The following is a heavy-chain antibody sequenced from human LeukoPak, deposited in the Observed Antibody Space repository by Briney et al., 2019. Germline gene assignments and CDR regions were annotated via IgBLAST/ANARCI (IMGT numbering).Heavy chain of an antibody. CDR2: LYHSGST. CDR3: ARVGFWSGYNWFDP. J-gene: IGHJ5*02. V-gene: IGHV4-39*07. D-gene: IGHD3-3*01. CDR1: GGSISSTAYY. Sequence: SETLSLTCSVSGGSISSTAYYWGWLRQPPGKGLEWIGSLYHSGSTYYNPSLKSRVTISVDTSKNQFSLKLSSVTAADTAVYYCARVGFWSGYNWFDPWGQGTLVTVSS.